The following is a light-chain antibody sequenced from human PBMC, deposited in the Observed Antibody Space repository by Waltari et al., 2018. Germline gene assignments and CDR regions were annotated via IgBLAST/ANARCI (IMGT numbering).Light chain of an antibody. V-gene: IGKV3-15*01. CDR2: VTS. J-gene: IGKJ2*01. CDR3: QQYNEWPYT. CDR1: KSVGNN. Sequence: ETIMTLSPATLPVSPAETATLSCRASKSVGNNIAWFQQTPGQAPRLLIYVTSSRSTNIPGRFSGAGSGTDFTLTISGLQSEDFAVYYCQQYNEWPYTFGQGT.